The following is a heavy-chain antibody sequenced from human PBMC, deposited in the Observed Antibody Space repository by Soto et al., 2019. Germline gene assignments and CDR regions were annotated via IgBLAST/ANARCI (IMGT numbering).Heavy chain of an antibody. V-gene: IGHV1-18*01. Sequence: QVQLVQSGDEVKKPGASVKVSCKASGYIFVNYGIAWVRQAPGQGLEWMGWISPYTGNTHSATKVQGRLTMTTDTSTSTDDMDLGSPTSDASAVYYCVMVDNYVTPTPQDVWGQGTTVTVSS. CDR1: GYIFVNYG. D-gene: IGHD3-16*01. CDR2: ISPYTGNT. J-gene: IGHJ6*02. CDR3: VMVDNYVTPTPQDV.